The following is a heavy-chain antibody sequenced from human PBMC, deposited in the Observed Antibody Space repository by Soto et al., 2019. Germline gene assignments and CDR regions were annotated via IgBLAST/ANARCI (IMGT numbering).Heavy chain of an antibody. D-gene: IGHD5-12*01. J-gene: IGHJ4*02. V-gene: IGHV1-2*02. Sequence: GASVKVSCKASGYTFTGYYMHWVRQAPGQGLEWVGWINPNSGGTNYAQKFQGRVTMTRDTSISTAYMELSRLRSDDTAVYYCARARGYSGYDHSDFDYWGQGALVTVSS. CDR2: INPNSGGT. CDR1: GYTFTGYY. CDR3: ARARGYSGYDHSDFDY.